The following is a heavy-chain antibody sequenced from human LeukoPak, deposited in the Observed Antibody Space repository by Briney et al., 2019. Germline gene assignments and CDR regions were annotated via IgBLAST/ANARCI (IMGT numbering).Heavy chain of an antibody. CDR3: ARGIRYFDWLPSKVGPYYYMDV. CDR2: IIPIFGTA. V-gene: IGHV1-69*13. CDR1: GGTFSSYA. Sequence: SVKVSCTASGGTFSSYAISWVRPAPGQGLEWMGGIIPIFGTANYAQKFQGRVTITADESTSTANMELSSLRSEDTAVYYCARGIRYFDWLPSKVGPYYYMDVWGKGTTVTISS. D-gene: IGHD3-9*01. J-gene: IGHJ6*03.